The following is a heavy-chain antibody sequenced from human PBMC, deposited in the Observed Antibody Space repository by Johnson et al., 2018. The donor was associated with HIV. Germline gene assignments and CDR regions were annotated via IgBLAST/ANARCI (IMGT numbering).Heavy chain of an antibody. CDR3: ASTRLGAFDI. Sequence: VYLVESGGGLVQPGWSLRLSCAASGFSVSSKYMSWVRQAPGKGLEWVSVIYSGGSTFYADSVKGRFTISRDNSGNTLYLQMDSLRVEDTAVYYCASTRLGAFDIWGQGTMVTVSS. V-gene: IGHV3-66*01. CDR1: GFSVSSKY. D-gene: IGHD6-6*01. CDR2: IYSGGST. J-gene: IGHJ3*02.